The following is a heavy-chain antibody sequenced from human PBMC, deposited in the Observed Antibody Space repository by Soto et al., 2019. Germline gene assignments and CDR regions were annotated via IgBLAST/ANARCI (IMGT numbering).Heavy chain of an antibody. CDR2: INPNSGGT. CDR3: ARFQIADGSGGGNRYYYGMDV. CDR1: GYTFIGYY. Sequence: GASVKVSCNASGYTFIGYYMQWVRQAPGQGLEWMGWINPNSGGTNYAQKFQGWVTMTRDTSISTAYMELSRLRSDDTAVYYCARFQIADGSGGGNRYYYGMDVWGPGTTVTVSS. V-gene: IGHV1-2*04. J-gene: IGHJ6*02. D-gene: IGHD2-15*01.